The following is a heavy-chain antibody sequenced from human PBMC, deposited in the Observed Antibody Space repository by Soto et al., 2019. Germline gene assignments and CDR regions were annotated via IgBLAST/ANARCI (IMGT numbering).Heavy chain of an antibody. CDR3: ARVGQLVGYFYAYMDV. J-gene: IGHJ6*03. CDR1: GYTFTNYG. Sequence: QVQLLQSGAEVKKPGASVKVSCKASGYTFTNYGITWVRQAPGQGLEWMGWIGAYNGDTHYTERLQGRVTMTTDTSTRTAYMELRGLRSDDTAVYYCARVGQLVGYFYAYMDVWGKEPTVTVSS. D-gene: IGHD6-6*01. CDR2: IGAYNGDT. V-gene: IGHV1-18*01.